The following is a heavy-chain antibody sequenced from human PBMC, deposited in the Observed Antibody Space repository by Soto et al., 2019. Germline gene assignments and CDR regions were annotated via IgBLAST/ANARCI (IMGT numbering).Heavy chain of an antibody. D-gene: IGHD6-13*01. CDR2: INPNSGGT. CDR1: GYTFTGYY. Sequence: ASVKVSCKASGYTFTGYYMHWVRQAPGQGLEWMGWINPNSGGTNYAQKFQGWVTMTRDTSISTAYMELSSVTAADTAVYYCARDRWPDVWGQGTTVTVSS. V-gene: IGHV1-2*04. CDR3: ARDRWPDV. J-gene: IGHJ6*02.